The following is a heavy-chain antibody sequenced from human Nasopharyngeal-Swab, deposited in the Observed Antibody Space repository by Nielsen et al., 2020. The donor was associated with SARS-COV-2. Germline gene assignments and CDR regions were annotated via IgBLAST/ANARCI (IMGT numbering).Heavy chain of an antibody. J-gene: IGHJ4*02. CDR3: AKVGGGVDY. Sequence: GESLKISCATSRFTFSSYAMSWVRQAPGKGLEWVSGISFGGVTTYYADSVKGRFTISRDNSKNTLYLQMNRLRAEDTAVYYCAKVGGGVDYWGQGTLVTVSS. D-gene: IGHD3-16*01. CDR1: RFTFSSYA. CDR2: ISFGGVTT. V-gene: IGHV3-23*01.